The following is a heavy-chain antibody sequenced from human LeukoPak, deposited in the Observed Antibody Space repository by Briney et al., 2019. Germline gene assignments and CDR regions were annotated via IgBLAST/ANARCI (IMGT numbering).Heavy chain of an antibody. D-gene: IGHD6-13*01. Sequence: ASVKVSCKASGYTFTGYYMHWVRQAPGQGLEWMGWINPNSGGTNYAQNFQGRVTMTRDTSINTAYMELSSLRSDDTAAYYCARDPPSIAAAGKRGFDPWGQGTLVTVSS. CDR3: ARDPPSIAAAGKRGFDP. CDR2: INPNSGGT. CDR1: GYTFTGYY. J-gene: IGHJ5*02. V-gene: IGHV1-2*02.